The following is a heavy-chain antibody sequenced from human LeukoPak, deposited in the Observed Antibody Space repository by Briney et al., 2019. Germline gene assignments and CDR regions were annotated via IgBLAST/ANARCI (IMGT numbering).Heavy chain of an antibody. CDR2: INRSGRKT. CDR3: AKDYHSSETYHDY. Sequence: QSGGSLRLSCAASGFTVSTYAMICVRQAPGKGLEWVSGINRSGRKTYNADSVTGRLTISSDDSKNMLYLQMNNLRAEDTAVYCWAKDYHSSETYHDYWGQGTLVTVSS. CDR1: GFTVSTYA. D-gene: IGHD3-10*01. V-gene: IGHV3-23*01. J-gene: IGHJ4*02.